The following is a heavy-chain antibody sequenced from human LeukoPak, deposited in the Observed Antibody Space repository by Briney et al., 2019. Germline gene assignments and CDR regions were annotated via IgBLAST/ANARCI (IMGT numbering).Heavy chain of an antibody. V-gene: IGHV1-18*01. Sequence: ASVKLSCKASGYTFTSYGISWGRQAPGPGREGLGWISAYNGNTNYSQKLQGRVTITTATTTSTAYMELRSVRSDDTAVYYCARIYGDSEDYWGQGTLVTVSS. CDR2: ISAYNGNT. D-gene: IGHD4-17*01. J-gene: IGHJ4*02. CDR3: ARIYGDSEDY. CDR1: GYTFTSYG.